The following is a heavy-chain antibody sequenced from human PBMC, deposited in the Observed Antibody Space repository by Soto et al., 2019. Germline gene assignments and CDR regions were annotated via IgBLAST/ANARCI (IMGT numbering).Heavy chain of an antibody. V-gene: IGHV3-30*18. Sequence: GGSLRLSCAASGFTFSSYGMHWVRQAPGKGLEWVAVISYDGSNKYYADSVKGRFTISRDNSKNTLYLQMNSLRAEDTAVYYCAKPIVGATHFDSWGQGTLVTVSS. J-gene: IGHJ4*02. D-gene: IGHD1-26*01. CDR1: GFTFSSYG. CDR3: AKPIVGATHFDS. CDR2: ISYDGSNK.